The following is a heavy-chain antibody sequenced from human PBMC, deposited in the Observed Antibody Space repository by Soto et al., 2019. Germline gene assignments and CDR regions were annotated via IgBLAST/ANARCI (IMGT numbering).Heavy chain of an antibody. CDR1: AFTFSSFS. CDR2: ISSSSSYI. CDR3: ASDFSYAGSSTNFDS. D-gene: IGHD6-13*01. V-gene: IGHV3-21*01. Sequence: PXGALLLSCPASAFTFSSFSLNWIRQAPGRGLDWVSSISSSSSYIYYADSVKGRVTISRDNAKNSLYLQMNSVRAVGTDVYYCASDFSYAGSSTNFDSSGQGTVVTVSS. J-gene: IGHJ4*02.